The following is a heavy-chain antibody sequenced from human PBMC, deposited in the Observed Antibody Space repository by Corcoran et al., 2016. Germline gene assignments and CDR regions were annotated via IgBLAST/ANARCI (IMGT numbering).Heavy chain of an antibody. V-gene: IGHV1-3*01. CDR2: INASNGNT. CDR3: AREGCADAAIFFTWFDL. CDR1: GYTFTSYD. Sequence: QVQLVQSGAEVKKPGASVKVSCKASGYTFTSYDMHWVRQAPGQRLEWMGWINASNGNTKYSQKFQGRVTITRDTSTSTAYMELSSLRSEDTAVYYCAREGCADAAIFFTWFDLWGQGTLVTVSS. J-gene: IGHJ5*02. D-gene: IGHD5-18*01.